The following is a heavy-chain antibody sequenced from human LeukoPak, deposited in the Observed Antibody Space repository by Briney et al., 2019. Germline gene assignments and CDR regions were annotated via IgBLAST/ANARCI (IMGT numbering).Heavy chain of an antibody. CDR1: GFTFRNCG. J-gene: IGHJ4*02. CDR3: AKGEYYYDSSGYPDY. V-gene: IGHV3-30*02. D-gene: IGHD3-22*01. CDR2: IWYDGITK. Sequence: GGFLRLSCTASGFTFRNCGMHWVRQAPGKGLEWVAVIWYDGITKYYADSVKGRFTISRDNSKNTLYLQMNSLRAEDTAVYYCAKGEYYYDSSGYPDYWGQGTLVTVSS.